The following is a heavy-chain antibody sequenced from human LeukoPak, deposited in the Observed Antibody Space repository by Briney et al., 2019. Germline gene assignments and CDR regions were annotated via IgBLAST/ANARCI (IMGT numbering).Heavy chain of an antibody. CDR1: GYNFTGYS. Sequence: ASVKVSCKASGYNFTGYSIHWVRQAPGQGLEWMGWIDPYSSGTNYAQKFQGRVTMTRDTSISTAYMELSRLRSDDTAVYYCARDQTVATIIGWFDPWGQGTLVTVSS. D-gene: IGHD5-12*01. CDR2: IDPYSSGT. V-gene: IGHV1-2*02. CDR3: ARDQTVATIIGWFDP. J-gene: IGHJ5*02.